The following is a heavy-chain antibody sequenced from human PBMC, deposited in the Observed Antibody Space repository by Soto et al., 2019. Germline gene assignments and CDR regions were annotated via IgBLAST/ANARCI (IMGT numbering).Heavy chain of an antibody. CDR2: IGPYIGKT. CDR3: ARCYCSVGSCFTCWHFDL. J-gene: IGHJ2*01. CDR1: GYIFNNYG. D-gene: IGHD6-19*01. Sequence: QGQLVQSGAEVRKPGASVKVSCQASGYIFNNYGLSWVRQVPGQGLEWVGCIGPYIGKTDYAQKFRDRVTMTADPSTNTAYMELRSLTSDDSAFYYCARCYCSVGSCFTCWHFDLWGRGTLVTVSS. V-gene: IGHV1-18*01.